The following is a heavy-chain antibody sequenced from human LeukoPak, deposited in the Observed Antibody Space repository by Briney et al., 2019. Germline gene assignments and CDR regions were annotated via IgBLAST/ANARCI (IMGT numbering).Heavy chain of an antibody. Sequence: SGPTLVNPTETLTPTCTVSGFSLSNARMSVSWIRQPPGKALEWLAHISSNDENSYSTSLKSRLTISKDTSKSQVVLTMTSMDPVDTATYYCARIQYTSGWTFDCWGQGTLVTVSS. V-gene: IGHV2-26*01. D-gene: IGHD6-19*01. CDR3: ARIQYTSGWTFDC. CDR2: ISSNDEN. CDR1: GFSLSNARMS. J-gene: IGHJ4*02.